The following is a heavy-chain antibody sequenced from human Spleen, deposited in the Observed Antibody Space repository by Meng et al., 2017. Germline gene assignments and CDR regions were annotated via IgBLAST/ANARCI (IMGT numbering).Heavy chain of an antibody. CDR1: GGSISTSGYY. J-gene: IGHJ5*02. CDR3: VRSSGWVRTGFDP. CDR2: IGHSGIT. Sequence: QPQLQESGPGLVKPSEALSLTGSASGGSISTSGYYWGWIRQPPGKGLEWIGSIGHSGITYYTPSLKSRVTVSIDMSKSQFSLKLTSVTAADTAVYYCVRSSGWVRTGFDPWGQGTLVTVSS. D-gene: IGHD6-19*01. V-gene: IGHV4-39*01.